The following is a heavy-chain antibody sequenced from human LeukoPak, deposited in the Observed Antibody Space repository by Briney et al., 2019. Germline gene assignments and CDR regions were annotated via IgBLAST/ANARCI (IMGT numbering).Heavy chain of an antibody. CDR2: VSRSATDT. V-gene: IGHV3-23*01. J-gene: IGHJ4*02. D-gene: IGHD6-13*01. CDR3: AKGSLGSWYYFDY. Sequence: PGGTLRLSCAASGLGFGSAAMSWVRQAPGKGPEWVTTVSRSATDTYSADSVRGRSTIFRDNSKNTLYLPMTSLGAEDTAVYYCAKGSLGSWYYFDYWGQGTLVTVSS. CDR1: GLGFGSAA.